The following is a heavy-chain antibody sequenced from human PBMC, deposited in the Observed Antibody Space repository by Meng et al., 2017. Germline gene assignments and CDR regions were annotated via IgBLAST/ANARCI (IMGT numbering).Heavy chain of an antibody. CDR3: AMILRNSYGDYEDY. CDR1: GGSCGLYG. D-gene: IGHD4-17*01. Sequence: GQLGGEGQRPGSPAKVPSKASGGSCGLYGISWWRRAPGQGVKWLGGIIPIFGTANYDQKFQGRVTITADESTSTAYMELSSLRSEDTAVYYCAMILRNSYGDYEDYWGQGTLVTVSS. CDR2: IIPIFGTA. J-gene: IGHJ4*02. V-gene: IGHV1-69*01.